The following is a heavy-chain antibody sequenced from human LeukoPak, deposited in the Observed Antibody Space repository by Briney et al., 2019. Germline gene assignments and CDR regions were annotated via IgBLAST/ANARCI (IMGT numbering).Heavy chain of an antibody. CDR1: GVSIGTYY. CDR3: ARHIGGGIEDMDV. CDR2: IYVTGT. J-gene: IGHJ6*03. D-gene: IGHD3-16*02. V-gene: IGHV4-59*08. Sequence: SETLSLTCTVSGVSIGTYYWSWIRQSPGKGLEWIGYIYVTGTRYNPYLQSRVTISVDRSRNQFLLKMSSVTAADTAVYYCARHIGGGIEDMDVWGKGTKVIVSS.